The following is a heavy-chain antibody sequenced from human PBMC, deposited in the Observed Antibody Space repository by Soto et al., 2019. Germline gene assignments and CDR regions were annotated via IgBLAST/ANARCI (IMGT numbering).Heavy chain of an antibody. D-gene: IGHD6-6*01. V-gene: IGHV1-69*13. Sequence: SVKVSCKASGGTFSSYSISRVRQAPGQGLEWMGGIIPIFGTANYAQKFQGRVTITADESTSTAYMELSSLRSEDTAVYYCAIEYSSSPPYYPVGYWGQGTLVTVSS. CDR1: GGTFSSYS. CDR2: IIPIFGTA. CDR3: AIEYSSSPPYYPVGY. J-gene: IGHJ4*02.